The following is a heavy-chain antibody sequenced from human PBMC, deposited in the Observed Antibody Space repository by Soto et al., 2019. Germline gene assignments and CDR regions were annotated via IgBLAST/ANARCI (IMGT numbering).Heavy chain of an antibody. J-gene: IGHJ3*02. Sequence: QVQLQESGPGLLKPSQTLSLTCSVSGVSTSSGGSYWTWIRQHPGKGLGWIGYIYYSGNTYYNPSLKSRVTISLDTSKDQFSLKLTSVAAADSAVYYCARGAADYGDAFDIWGQGTMVTVSS. CDR3: ARGAADYGDAFDI. V-gene: IGHV4-31*03. CDR1: GVSTSSGGSY. CDR2: IYYSGNT. D-gene: IGHD4-17*01.